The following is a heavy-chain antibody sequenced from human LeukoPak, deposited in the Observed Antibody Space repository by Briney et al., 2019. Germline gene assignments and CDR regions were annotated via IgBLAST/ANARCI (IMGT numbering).Heavy chain of an antibody. Sequence: SETLSLTCTVSGGSISSYYWSWIRQPPGKGLEWIGYIYYSGSTNYNPSLKSRVTISVDTSKNQFSLKLSSVTAADTAVYYCASRLWWFDPWGQGTLVTVSS. J-gene: IGHJ5*02. CDR2: IYYSGST. CDR3: ASRLWWFDP. V-gene: IGHV4-59*12. CDR1: GGSISSYY.